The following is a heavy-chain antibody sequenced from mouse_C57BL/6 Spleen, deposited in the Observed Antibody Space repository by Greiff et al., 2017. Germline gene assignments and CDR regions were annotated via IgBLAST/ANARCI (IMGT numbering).Heavy chain of an antibody. Sequence: VQLQQPGAELVKPGASVTMSCKVSGFSFTSYWLTWVKQRPGQGLEWIGDIYPGSGSTNYNEKFKSKATLTVDASSSTTYMQLSSLTTEDSAVYYYARSWSRYAMDYWGQGTSVTVSS. CDR2: IYPGSGST. CDR1: GFSFTSYW. V-gene: IGHV1-55*01. J-gene: IGHJ4*01. CDR3: ARSWSRYAMDY.